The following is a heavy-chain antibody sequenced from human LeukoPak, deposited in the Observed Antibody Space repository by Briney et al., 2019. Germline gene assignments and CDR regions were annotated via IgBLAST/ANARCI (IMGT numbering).Heavy chain of an antibody. J-gene: IGHJ4*02. CDR2: IWYDGSKK. V-gene: IGHV3-33*01. CDR1: GFTCSRYG. Sequence: PGGSLRLSCAASGFTCSRYGMHWVRQGPGKGLEWGAVIWYDGSKKYYVDSVKGRFTISRDNSKNTLYLQMNSLRAEDTAVYYCARDLRLGYYDSSFPDYWGQGTLVTVSS. D-gene: IGHD3-22*01. CDR3: ARDLRLGYYDSSFPDY.